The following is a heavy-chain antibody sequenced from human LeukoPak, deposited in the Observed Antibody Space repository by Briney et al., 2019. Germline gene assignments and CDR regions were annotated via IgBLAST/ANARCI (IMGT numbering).Heavy chain of an antibody. J-gene: IGHJ5*02. CDR3: ARGCFRRFDP. Sequence: SESLSLTCAVYGGAFRGCYWSWIREPAGQGLEWIGEINHSGSTNYNPSLKSRVTISVDPSKNQSSLKLSSVPAADTAVHYCARGCFRRFDPWGQGTLVTVSS. V-gene: IGHV4-34*01. CDR2: INHSGST. CDR1: GGAFRGCY.